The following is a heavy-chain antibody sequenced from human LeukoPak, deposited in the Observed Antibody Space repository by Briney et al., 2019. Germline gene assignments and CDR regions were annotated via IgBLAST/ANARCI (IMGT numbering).Heavy chain of an antibody. J-gene: IGHJ4*02. D-gene: IGHD6-13*01. Sequence: PGGSLRLSCAASGFTFSSYSMNWVREAPGKGLGWVSSIDSSSSFIYYADSVKGRFTISRDNAKNSLYLQMNSLRAEDTAVYYCAKKGSRIAAAGPYFDYWRQGTLVTVSS. V-gene: IGHV3-21*01. CDR3: AKKGSRIAAAGPYFDY. CDR1: GFTFSSYS. CDR2: IDSSSSFI.